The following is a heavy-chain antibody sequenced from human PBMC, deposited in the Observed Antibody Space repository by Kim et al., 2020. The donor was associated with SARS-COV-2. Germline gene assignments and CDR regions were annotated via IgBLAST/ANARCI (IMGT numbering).Heavy chain of an antibody. V-gene: IGHV3-9*01. CDR1: GFTFDDYA. CDR2: ISWNSGSI. Sequence: GGSLRLSCAASGFTFDDYAMHWVRQAPGKGLEWVSGISWNSGSIGYADSVKGRFTISRDNAKNSLYLQMNSLRAEDTALYYCAKDKEGIVGAFIDIWGQGTMVTVSS. D-gene: IGHD1-26*01. J-gene: IGHJ3*02. CDR3: AKDKEGIVGAFIDI.